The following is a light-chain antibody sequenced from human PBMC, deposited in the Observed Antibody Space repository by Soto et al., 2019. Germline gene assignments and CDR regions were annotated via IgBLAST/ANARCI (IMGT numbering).Light chain of an antibody. Sequence: QSALTQPPSASGSPGQSVTISCTGTSSDVGAYNYVSWYQQHAGKAPKLVIYEVTKRPSGVPDRFSGSKSANTASLTVSGLQAKDEADYYCSSFASSNTWVFGGGTKLTV. V-gene: IGLV2-8*01. J-gene: IGLJ3*02. CDR3: SSFASSNTWV. CDR1: SSDVGAYNY. CDR2: EVT.